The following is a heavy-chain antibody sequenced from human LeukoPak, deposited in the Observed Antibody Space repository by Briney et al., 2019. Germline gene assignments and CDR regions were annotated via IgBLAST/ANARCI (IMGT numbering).Heavy chain of an antibody. CDR3: ARARRYYYDSSGYYLGY. D-gene: IGHD3-22*01. CDR1: GGSVSSSKW. V-gene: IGHV4-4*02. J-gene: IGHJ4*02. Sequence: PSETLSLTCVVSGGSVSSSKWWSWVRQPPGKGLEWIGQVYHDGGTKYNPSLKSRVTILVDKSKNQFSLKLSSVTAADTAVYYCARARRYYYDSSGYYLGYWGQGTLVTVSS. CDR2: VYHDGGT.